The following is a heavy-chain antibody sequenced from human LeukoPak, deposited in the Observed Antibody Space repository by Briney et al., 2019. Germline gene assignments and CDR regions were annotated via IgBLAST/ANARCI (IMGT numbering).Heavy chain of an antibody. Sequence: PGGSLRLSCAASGFTVSSNYMSWVRQAPGKGLEWVSVIYSGGSTYYADSVKGRFTISRDNSKNTLYLQMNSLRAEDTAVYYCAKGASDIVVVTSIYYFDYWGQGTLVTVSS. CDR3: AKGASDIVVVTSIYYFDY. D-gene: IGHD2-2*01. CDR1: GFTVSSNY. V-gene: IGHV3-66*01. J-gene: IGHJ4*02. CDR2: IYSGGST.